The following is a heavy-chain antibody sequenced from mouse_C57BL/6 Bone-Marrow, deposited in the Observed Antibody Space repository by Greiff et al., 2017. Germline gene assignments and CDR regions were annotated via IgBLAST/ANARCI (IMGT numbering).Heavy chain of an antibody. CDR3: ARDRPTYCSPWYFDV. CDR1: GFTFSSYA. CDR2: ISDGGSYT. D-gene: IGHD2-12*01. V-gene: IGHV5-4*01. Sequence: EVQVVESGGGLVKPGGSLKLSCAASGFTFSSYAMSWVRQTPEKRLEWVATISDGGSYTYYPDNVKGRFTISRDNAKNNLYLQMSHLKSEDTAMYYCARDRPTYCSPWYFDVWGTGTTVTVSS. J-gene: IGHJ1*03.